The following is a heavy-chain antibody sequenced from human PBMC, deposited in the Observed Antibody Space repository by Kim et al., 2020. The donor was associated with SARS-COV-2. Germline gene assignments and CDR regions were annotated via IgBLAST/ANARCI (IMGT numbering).Heavy chain of an antibody. Sequence: GGSLRLSCAASGFTFSSYSMNWVRQAPGKGLEWGSYISSSSSTIYYADSVKGRFTISRDNAKNSLYLQMNSLRAEDTAVYYCASQEDIYCSSTSCYEYYYYGMDVWGQGTTVTVSS. J-gene: IGHJ6*02. CDR1: GFTFSSYS. CDR2: ISSSSSTI. D-gene: IGHD2-2*01. V-gene: IGHV3-48*04. CDR3: ASQEDIYCSSTSCYEYYYYGMDV.